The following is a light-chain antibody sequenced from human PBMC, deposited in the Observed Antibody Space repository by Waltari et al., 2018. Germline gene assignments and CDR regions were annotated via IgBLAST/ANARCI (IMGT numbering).Light chain of an antibody. CDR3: QHYVRLPAT. CDR2: GAS. V-gene: IGKV3-20*01. Sequence: EIVLTQSPGTLSLSPGERATLSCRASQSISRTLVWYQKKPGQAPKLLIYGASTRATGIPDRFTGSGSGTDFSLTISSLEPEDFAIYFCQHYVRLPATFGQGTKVEIK. CDR1: QSISRT. J-gene: IGKJ1*01.